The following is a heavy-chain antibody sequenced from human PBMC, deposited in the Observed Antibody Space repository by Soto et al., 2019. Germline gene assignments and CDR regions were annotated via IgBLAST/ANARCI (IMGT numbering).Heavy chain of an antibody. J-gene: IGHJ6*02. CDR1: GFAFSSFA. V-gene: IGHV3-23*01. CDR2: ISGSGGST. D-gene: IGHD1-26*01. Sequence: HPGWSLRLSCAASGFAFSSFAMSWVRHAPGKGLEWVSAISGSGGSTYYADSVKGRFTISRDNSKNTLYLQMNSLRAEDTAVYYCEKNSGGKIAGTDYYYYGMDVWGQGTKVTVSS. CDR3: EKNSGGKIAGTDYYYYGMDV.